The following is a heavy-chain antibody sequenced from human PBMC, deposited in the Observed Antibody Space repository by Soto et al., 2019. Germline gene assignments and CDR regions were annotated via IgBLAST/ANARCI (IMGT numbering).Heavy chain of an antibody. D-gene: IGHD6-25*01. J-gene: IGHJ4*02. Sequence: QVQLVQSGAEVKKPGASVKVSCKASGYKFINHYMHWVRQAPGVGLEWMGIINPNGGGTDYAQKFQGRVTMTSDTSASTVHMELSSLTSEDTGVYFCARDSSASATSYSFDNWGKGTLVTVSS. CDR3: ARDSSASATSYSFDN. CDR1: GYKFINHY. CDR2: INPNGGGT. V-gene: IGHV1-46*01.